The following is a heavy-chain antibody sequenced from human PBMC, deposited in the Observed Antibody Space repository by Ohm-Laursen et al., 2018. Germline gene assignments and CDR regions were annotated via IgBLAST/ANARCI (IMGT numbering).Heavy chain of an antibody. Sequence: PSQTLSLTCAVYGGSFSGYYWSWIRQPPGKGLEWIGEINHSGSTNYNPSLKSRVTISVDTSKNQFSLKLSSVTAADTAVYYCARSGKIIYWGQGTLVTVSS. CDR2: INHSGST. CDR1: GGSFSGYY. CDR3: ARSGKIIY. D-gene: IGHD4-23*01. V-gene: IGHV4-34*01. J-gene: IGHJ4*02.